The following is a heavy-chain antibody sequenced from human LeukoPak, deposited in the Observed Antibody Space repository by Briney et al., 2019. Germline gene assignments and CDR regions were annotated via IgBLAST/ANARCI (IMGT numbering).Heavy chain of an antibody. CDR3: AKAPHAGSGSNLFDY. CDR2: ISGSGDST. J-gene: IGHJ4*02. V-gene: IGHV3-23*01. CDR1: GFTFSSYA. Sequence: GGSLRLSCAASGFTFSSYAMSWVRQDPGTGLEWVSAISGSGDSTSYADSVKGRFTISRDNSKNTLYLQVNSLRAEDTAVYYCAKAPHAGSGSNLFDYWGQGTLVTVSS. D-gene: IGHD1-26*01.